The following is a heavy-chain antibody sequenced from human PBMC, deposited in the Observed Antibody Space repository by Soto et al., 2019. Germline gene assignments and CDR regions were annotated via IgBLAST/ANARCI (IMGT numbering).Heavy chain of an antibody. CDR1: GFTFSSYG. CDR3: AKGGRYFDSNWFDP. J-gene: IGHJ5*02. V-gene: IGHV3-30*18. Sequence: WWSLRLSCAASGFTFSSYGMHWFRQAPGKGLEWVAVISYDGSNKYYADSVKGRFTISRDNSKNTLYLQMNSLRAEDTAVYYCAKGGRYFDSNWFDPWGQGTLVTVSS. D-gene: IGHD3-9*01. CDR2: ISYDGSNK.